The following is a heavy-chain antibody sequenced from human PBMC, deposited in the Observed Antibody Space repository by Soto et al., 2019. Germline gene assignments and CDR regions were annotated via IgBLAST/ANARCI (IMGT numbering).Heavy chain of an antibody. CDR2: IYYSGST. D-gene: IGHD2-2*01. Sequence: SETLSLTCTVSGGSIGSYYWSWIRQPPGKGLEWIGYIYYSGSTNYNPSLKSRVTISVDTSKNQFSLKLSSVTAADTAVYYCARGGDIVVVPAYYGMDVWGQGTTVTVSS. CDR3: ARGGDIVVVPAYYGMDV. V-gene: IGHV4-59*01. CDR1: GGSIGSYY. J-gene: IGHJ6*02.